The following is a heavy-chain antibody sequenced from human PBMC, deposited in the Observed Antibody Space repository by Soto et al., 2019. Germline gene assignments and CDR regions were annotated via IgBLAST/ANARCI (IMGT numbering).Heavy chain of an antibody. Sequence: SQTLSLTCAISGDSVSSNSAAWNWIRQSPSRGLEWLGRTYYRSKWYNDYAVSVKSRITINPDTSKNQFSLQLNSVTPEDTSVYYCARDRGVEITGDGAFDIWGQGTMVTVSS. CDR2: TYYRSKWYN. CDR1: GDSVSSNSAA. D-gene: IGHD7-27*01. J-gene: IGHJ3*02. CDR3: ARDRGVEITGDGAFDI. V-gene: IGHV6-1*01.